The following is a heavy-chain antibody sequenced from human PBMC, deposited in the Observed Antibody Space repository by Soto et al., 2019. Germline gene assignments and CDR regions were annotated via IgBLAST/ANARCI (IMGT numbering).Heavy chain of an antibody. V-gene: IGHV4-39*01. J-gene: IGHJ4*02. D-gene: IGHD2-15*01. CDR1: GGSISSSSYY. CDR3: ARHKTVVAAPPPPDY. CDR2: IYYSGST. Sequence: SETLSLTCTVSGGSISSSSYYWGWIRQPPGKGLEWIGSIYYSGSTYYNPSLKSRVTISVDTSKNQFSLKLSSVTAADTAVYYCARHKTVVAAPPPPDYWGQGTLVTVSS.